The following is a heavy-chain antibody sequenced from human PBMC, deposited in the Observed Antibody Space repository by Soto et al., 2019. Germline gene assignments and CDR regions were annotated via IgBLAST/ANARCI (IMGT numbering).Heavy chain of an antibody. CDR1: GYTFSNYD. CDR3: AKVSRKGSAIDFDY. J-gene: IGHJ4*02. Sequence: QVQLVQSGAELKKPGASVKVSCKASGYTFSNYDMNWVRQATGQGPEWIGWVNPNNGDTGYAQKFQGRVTLTTDIPTTTAYMELTSLRSEDTDIYYCAKVSRKGSAIDFDYWGQGTLITVSS. V-gene: IGHV1-8*01. CDR2: VNPNNGDT. D-gene: IGHD3-10*01.